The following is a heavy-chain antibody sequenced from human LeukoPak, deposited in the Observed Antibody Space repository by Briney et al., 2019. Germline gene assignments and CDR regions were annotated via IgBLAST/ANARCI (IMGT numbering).Heavy chain of an antibody. CDR3: AKSGYSYGYYFDY. J-gene: IGHJ4*02. D-gene: IGHD5-18*01. V-gene: IGHV3-23*01. CDR1: GFTFSSYG. CDR2: ISGSGGST. Sequence: SGGSLRLSCAASGFTFSSYGMHWVRQAPGKGLEWVSAISGSGGSTYYADSVKGRFTISRDNSKNTLYLQMNSLRAEDTAVYYCAKSGYSYGYYFDYWGQGTLVTVSS.